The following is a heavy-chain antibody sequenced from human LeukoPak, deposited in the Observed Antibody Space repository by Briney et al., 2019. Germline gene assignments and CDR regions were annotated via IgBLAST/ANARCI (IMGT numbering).Heavy chain of an antibody. CDR1: GFTFSSYW. D-gene: IGHD3-9*01. Sequence: GGSLRLSCVASGFTFSSYWMSWVRQAPGKGLEWVANINQDGSEKYDVDSVKGRFTISRDNAKNSLYLQMNSLRAEDTAVYYCARSRYFDWFGFDPWGQGTLVTVSS. V-gene: IGHV3-7*01. J-gene: IGHJ5*02. CDR2: INQDGSEK. CDR3: ARSRYFDWFGFDP.